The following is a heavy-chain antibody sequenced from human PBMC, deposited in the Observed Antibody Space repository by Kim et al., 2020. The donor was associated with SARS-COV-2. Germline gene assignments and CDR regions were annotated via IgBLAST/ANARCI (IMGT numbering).Heavy chain of an antibody. D-gene: IGHD2-15*01. V-gene: IGHV1-18*04. J-gene: IGHJ4*02. Sequence: ASVKVSCKASGYTFTSYGISWVRQAPGQGLEWMGWISAYNGNTNYAQKLQGRVTMTTDTSTSTAYMELRSLRSDDTAVYYCAREGAHCSGGSCYSFYFDYWGQGTLVTVSS. CDR2: ISAYNGNT. CDR1: GYTFTSYG. CDR3: AREGAHCSGGSCYSFYFDY.